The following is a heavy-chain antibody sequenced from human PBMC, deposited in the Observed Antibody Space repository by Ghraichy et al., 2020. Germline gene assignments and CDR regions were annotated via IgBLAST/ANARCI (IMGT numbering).Heavy chain of an antibody. CDR2: ISGSGGST. J-gene: IGHJ5*02. V-gene: IGHV3-23*01. CDR3: AKSQAVRCYYGSGTHCWFDP. Sequence: GGSLRLSCAASGFTFSSYAMSWVRQAPGKGLEWVSAISGSGGSTYYADSVKGRFTISRDNSKNTLYLQMNSLRAEDTAVYYCAKSQAVRCYYGSGTHCWFDPWGQGTLVTVSS. CDR1: GFTFSSYA. D-gene: IGHD3-10*01.